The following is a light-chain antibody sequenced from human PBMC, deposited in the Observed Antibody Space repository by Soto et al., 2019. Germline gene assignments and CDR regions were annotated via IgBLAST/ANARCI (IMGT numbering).Light chain of an antibody. CDR1: QGITNY. Sequence: DIQMTQSPSSLSASVGDRVTITCQASQGITNYLNWYQQKPGKAPKLLIYDASSLESGVPSRFSGSGSGTEFTLTISSLQPDDFATYYCQQYNSYSRTFGQGTKVDIK. CDR3: QQYNSYSRT. CDR2: DAS. J-gene: IGKJ1*01. V-gene: IGKV1-5*01.